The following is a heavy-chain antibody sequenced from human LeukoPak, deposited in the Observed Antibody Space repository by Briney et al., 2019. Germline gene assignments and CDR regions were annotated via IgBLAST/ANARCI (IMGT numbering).Heavy chain of an antibody. D-gene: IGHD4-11*01. CDR3: AREPSPDYNNLDY. V-gene: IGHV3-30*04. Sequence: GGSLRLSCAASGFTFSSYAMHWVRQAPGKGLEWVSIISYHRSNKYYSDSVKGRFTISRDNSKNTLYLQMNSLRPEDTAVYYCAREPSPDYNNLDYWGQGTLVTVSS. CDR2: ISYHRSNK. CDR1: GFTFSSYA. J-gene: IGHJ4*02.